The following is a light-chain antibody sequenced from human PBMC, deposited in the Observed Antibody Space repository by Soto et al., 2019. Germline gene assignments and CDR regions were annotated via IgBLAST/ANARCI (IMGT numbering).Light chain of an antibody. CDR2: GAS. CDR3: QQYVISVT. V-gene: IGKV3-20*01. Sequence: EVALTQSPGTLSFSPGARSTLSCRASQNIANDYLAWYQQKPGQAPRLLIYGASNRATGIPERFSGSGSGTDFTLTIGRLEPQDSAMYYCQQYVISVTFGQGTRLEIK. J-gene: IGKJ5*01. CDR1: QNIANDY.